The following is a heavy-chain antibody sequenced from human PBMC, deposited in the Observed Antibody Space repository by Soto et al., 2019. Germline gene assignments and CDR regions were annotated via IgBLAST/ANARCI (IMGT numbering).Heavy chain of an antibody. V-gene: IGHV4-59*01. J-gene: IGHJ4*02. CDR1: GDSISTYY. CDR2: IFYSGGT. D-gene: IGHD1-1*01. Sequence: SETLSLTCTVSGDSISTYYWSWIRQPPGKGLQWIGYIFYSGGTAYNPSLKSRVTISLDMSKKQISLKLSSATTADTATYFCARLQLVQKVIDYWGQGTLVTVSS. CDR3: ARLQLVQKVIDY.